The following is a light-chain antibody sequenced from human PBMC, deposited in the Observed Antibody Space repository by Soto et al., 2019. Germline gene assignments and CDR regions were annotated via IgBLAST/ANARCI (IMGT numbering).Light chain of an antibody. Sequence: DLQMTQSPSSLSASVGGRVTITCRASQSISTYLNWYQQIPGKAPKLLIYAASSLQSGVPSRFSGSGSGTDFTLTISSLQPEDFATYYCQQSYSNPRTFGPGTKVDIQ. CDR1: QSISTY. V-gene: IGKV1-39*01. CDR3: QQSYSNPRT. CDR2: AAS. J-gene: IGKJ3*01.